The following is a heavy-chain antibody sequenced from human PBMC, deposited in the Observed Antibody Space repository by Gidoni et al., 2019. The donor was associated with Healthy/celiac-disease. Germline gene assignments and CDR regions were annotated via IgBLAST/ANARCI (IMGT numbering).Heavy chain of an antibody. V-gene: IGHV3-33*01. Sequence: QVQLVESGGGVVQPGRSLRLSCAASGFTFSSYGMHWVRQAPGKGREWVAVIWYDGSNKYDADSVKGRFTISRDNSKNTLYLQMNSLRAEDTAVYYCARSGYSYESNWFDPWGQGTLVTVSS. J-gene: IGHJ5*02. D-gene: IGHD5-18*01. CDR2: IWYDGSNK. CDR3: ARSGYSYESNWFDP. CDR1: GFTFSSYG.